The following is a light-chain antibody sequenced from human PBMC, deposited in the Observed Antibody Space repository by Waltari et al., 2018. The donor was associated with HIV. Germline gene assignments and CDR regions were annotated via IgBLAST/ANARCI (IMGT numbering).Light chain of an antibody. CDR2: SNN. CDR1: TSHTGTKI. CDR3: AAWDDTLNGL. Sequence: QSVLTQPPSASGPPGQNVTISCSGNTSHTGTKIANWYQQFPGAAPKPLIYSNNQRPSGVPARFAGSKSGTSASLAISGLQSEDEADYFCAAWDDTLNGLFGGGTKLTVL. J-gene: IGLJ2*01. V-gene: IGLV1-44*01.